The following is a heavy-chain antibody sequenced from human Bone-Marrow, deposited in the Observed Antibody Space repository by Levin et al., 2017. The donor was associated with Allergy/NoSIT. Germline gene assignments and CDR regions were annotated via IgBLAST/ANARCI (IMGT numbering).Heavy chain of an antibody. D-gene: IGHD6-6*01. V-gene: IGHV1-2*06. CDR2: ISPNSGGT. CDR1: GYTFTDYF. J-gene: IGHJ4*02. CDR3: ARDWGRWDFSNSLLPDY. Sequence: ASVKVSCKASGYTFTDYFIHWVRQAPGQGLEWMGRISPNSGGTKYAQKFQGRVTLTRDTSITTVYMELNRVTSDDTAFYYCARDWGRWDFSNSLLPDYWGQGTLVTVSS.